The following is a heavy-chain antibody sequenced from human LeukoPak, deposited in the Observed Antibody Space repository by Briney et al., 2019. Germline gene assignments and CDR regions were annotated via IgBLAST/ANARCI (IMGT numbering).Heavy chain of an antibody. CDR2: INHSGSA. CDR1: GGSFSGYY. Sequence: SETLSLTCAVYGGSFSGYYWSWIRQPPGKGLEWTGEINHSGSANYNPSLKSRVTISVDTSKNQFSLKLSSVTAADTAVYYCARGTIAAAAGYNWFDPWGQGTLVTVSS. J-gene: IGHJ5*02. CDR3: ARGTIAAAAGYNWFDP. D-gene: IGHD6-13*01. V-gene: IGHV4-34*01.